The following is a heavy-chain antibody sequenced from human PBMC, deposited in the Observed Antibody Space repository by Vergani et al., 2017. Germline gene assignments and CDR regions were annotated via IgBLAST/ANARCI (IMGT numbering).Heavy chain of an antibody. CDR2: ISGQNFRT. V-gene: IGHV3-23*01. J-gene: IGHJ4*02. CDR3: ARERPQTNAYDY. CDR1: GFTFTAHG. Sequence: EVQLLESGGGSAQPGESLRLSCVASGFTFTAHGLNWVRQAPGKGLEWVSGISGQNFRTHYADSVKGRFTISRDSGRNSVSLEMIRLWAEDTAVYYCARERPQTNAYDYWGQGALVTVSS. D-gene: IGHD2-21*01.